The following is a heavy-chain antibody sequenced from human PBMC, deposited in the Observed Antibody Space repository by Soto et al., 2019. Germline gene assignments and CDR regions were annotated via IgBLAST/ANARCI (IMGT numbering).Heavy chain of an antibody. Sequence: ASVKVSCKASGYTFTNYYINWVRQAPGQGLEWMGRINPNSGGTNYAQKFRGWVTITRDTSITTAYMELTRLRSDDTAVYYCARGGFTQLWSQDFYYGLDVWGQGTTVTVSS. CDR3: ARGGFTQLWSQDFYYGLDV. CDR1: GYTFTNYY. CDR2: INPNSGGT. D-gene: IGHD1-1*01. J-gene: IGHJ6*02. V-gene: IGHV1-2*04.